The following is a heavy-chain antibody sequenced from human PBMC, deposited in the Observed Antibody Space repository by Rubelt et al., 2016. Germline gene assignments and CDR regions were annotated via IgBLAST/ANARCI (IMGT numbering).Heavy chain of an antibody. CDR1: SYA. J-gene: IGHJ3*02. V-gene: IGHV1-69*01. D-gene: IGHD6-19*01. CDR2: IIPIFGTA. CDR3: AREGSSGRLGSPDAFDI. Sequence: SYAISWVRQAPGQGLEWMGGIIPIFGTANYAQKFQGRVTITADESTSTAYMELSSLRSEDTAVYYCAREGSSGRLGSPDAFDIWGQGTMVTVSS.